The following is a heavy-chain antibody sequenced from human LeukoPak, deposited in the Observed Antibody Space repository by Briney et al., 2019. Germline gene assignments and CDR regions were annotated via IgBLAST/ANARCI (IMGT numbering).Heavy chain of an antibody. CDR2: ISGSGGST. J-gene: IGHJ6*02. D-gene: IGHD1-26*01. CDR3: ARYPSEVGARLLDV. Sequence: PGGSLRLSCAASGFTFSSYWMSWVRQAPGKGLEWVSAISGSGGSTYYADSVKGRFTISRDNSKNTLYLQMNSLRAEDTAVYYCARYPSEVGARLLDVWGQGTTVTVSS. CDR1: GFTFSSYW. V-gene: IGHV3-23*01.